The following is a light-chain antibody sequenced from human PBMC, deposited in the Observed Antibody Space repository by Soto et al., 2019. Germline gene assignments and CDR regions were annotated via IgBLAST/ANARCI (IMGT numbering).Light chain of an antibody. V-gene: IGLV7-43*01. CDR1: TGAVTSGYY. Sequence: QAVVTQEPSLTVSPGGTVTITCASSTGAVTSGYYPNWFQQKPGQPPRAMIYSTTYKHPWTPARFSGSLLEGKAALTMSGVQPEDEADYYCLLFYGDGGLFGGGTKLTVL. CDR3: LLFYGDGGL. J-gene: IGLJ2*01. CDR2: STT.